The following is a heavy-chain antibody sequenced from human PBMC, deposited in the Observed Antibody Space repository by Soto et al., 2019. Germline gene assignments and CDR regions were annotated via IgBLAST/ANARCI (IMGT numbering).Heavy chain of an antibody. CDR1: GGSISSYY. D-gene: IGHD2-15*01. CDR2: IYYSGST. J-gene: IGHJ4*02. CDR3: ARHDCSGGSCHYFDD. V-gene: IGHV4-59*08. Sequence: PSETLSLTCTVSGGSISSYYWSWIRQPPGKGLEWIGYIYYSGSTNYNPSLKSRVTISVDTSKNQFSLKLSSVTAADTAVYYCARHDCSGGSCHYFDDWGQGTLVSVSS.